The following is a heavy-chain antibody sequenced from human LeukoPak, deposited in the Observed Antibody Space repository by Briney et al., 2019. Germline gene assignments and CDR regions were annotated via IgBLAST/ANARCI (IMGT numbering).Heavy chain of an antibody. CDR1: GYTFTGYY. CDR3: ARVECIKPGGYGLQH. D-gene: IGHD1-14*01. V-gene: IGHV1-2*02. Sequence: ASVKVACKASGYTFTGYYRHWVRQAPGQGLEWMGWINPNSGGTNYAQKFQGRVSMTRDTSISTAYMELSRLRSHDTAVYYCARVECIKPGGYGLQHWGQGPLVTASS. J-gene: IGHJ1*01. CDR2: INPNSGGT.